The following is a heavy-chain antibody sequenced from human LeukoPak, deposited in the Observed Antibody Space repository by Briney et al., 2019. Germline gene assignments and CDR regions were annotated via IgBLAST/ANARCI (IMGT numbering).Heavy chain of an antibody. V-gene: IGHV3-30*18. CDR2: ISYDGRNK. Sequence: PGGSVRLSCAASGFTFSSYGMHWVRQAPGKGLEWVAVISYDGRNKYYADSVMGRFTISRDNSKNTLYLQMNSLRAEDTAVYYCAKPMEARYFDWLSPKNWGQGTLVTVSS. CDR1: GFTFSSYG. CDR3: AKPMEARYFDWLSPKN. J-gene: IGHJ4*02. D-gene: IGHD3-9*01.